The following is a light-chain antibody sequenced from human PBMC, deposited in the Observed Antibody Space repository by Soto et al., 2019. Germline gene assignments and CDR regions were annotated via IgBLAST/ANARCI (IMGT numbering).Light chain of an antibody. Sequence: IQMTQSPSSLSASVGDRVTISCRASQGIDNYLAWYQQKPRKVPELLSYAASTLHEGVPSRFSGSGSGTDFTLTISSLQPEDVSSYYCQKYSSAPWTFGQGTKVEIK. CDR1: QGIDNY. J-gene: IGKJ1*01. CDR3: QKYSSAPWT. V-gene: IGKV1-27*01. CDR2: AAS.